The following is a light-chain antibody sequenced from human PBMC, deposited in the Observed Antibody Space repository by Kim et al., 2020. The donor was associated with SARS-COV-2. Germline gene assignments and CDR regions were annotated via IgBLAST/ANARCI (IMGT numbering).Light chain of an antibody. CDR1: SSDVGGYNY. J-gene: IGLJ2*01. Sequence: PGQSLTISCTGSSSDVGGYNYVSWYQQHPGKVPKLIIFEVSKRPSGVPDRFSGSKSGNTASLTVSGLQTDDEADYYCSSSAGGTVIFGGGTKVTVL. CDR3: SSSAGGTVI. CDR2: EVS. V-gene: IGLV2-8*01.